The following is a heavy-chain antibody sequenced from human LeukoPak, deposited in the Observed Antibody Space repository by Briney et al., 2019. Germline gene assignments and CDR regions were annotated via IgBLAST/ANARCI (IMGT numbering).Heavy chain of an antibody. Sequence: GASVKVSCKVSGYTLTELSMHWVRQAPGKGLEWMGGFDPEDGETIYAQKFQGRVTMTEDTSTDTAYMELSSLRSEDTAVYYCATRVNNYDFWSGIADYYMDVWGKGTTVTVSS. CDR3: ATRVNNYDFWSGIADYYMDV. V-gene: IGHV1-24*01. J-gene: IGHJ6*03. D-gene: IGHD3-3*01. CDR1: GYTLTELS. CDR2: FDPEDGET.